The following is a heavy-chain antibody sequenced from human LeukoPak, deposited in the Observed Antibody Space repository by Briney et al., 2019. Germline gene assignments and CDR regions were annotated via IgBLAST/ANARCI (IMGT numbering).Heavy chain of an antibody. CDR2: ISSSSSYI. Sequence: GGSLRLSCAASGFTFSSYSMNWVRQAPGKGLEWVSSISSSSSYIYYADSVKGRFTISRDNSRNTLYLQMDSLKVEDTAIYYCATPTGSYPGGFDNWGQGTQVTVS. CDR3: ATPTGSYPGGFDN. V-gene: IGHV3-21*04. D-gene: IGHD1-26*01. J-gene: IGHJ4*02. CDR1: GFTFSSYS.